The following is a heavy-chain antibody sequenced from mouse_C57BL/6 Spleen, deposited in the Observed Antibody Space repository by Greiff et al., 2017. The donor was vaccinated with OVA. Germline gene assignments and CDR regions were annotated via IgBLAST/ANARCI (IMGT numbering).Heavy chain of an antibody. Sequence: VMLVESGPGLVQPSQSLSITCTVSGFSLTSYGVHSVRQSPGKGLEWLGVIWSGGSTDYNAAFISRLSISKDNSKSQVFFKMNSLQADDTAIYYCARNYPGSSYEHFDVWGTGTTVTVSS. J-gene: IGHJ1*03. CDR2: IWSGGST. D-gene: IGHD1-1*01. V-gene: IGHV2-2*01. CDR1: GFSLTSYG. CDR3: ARNYPGSSYEHFDV.